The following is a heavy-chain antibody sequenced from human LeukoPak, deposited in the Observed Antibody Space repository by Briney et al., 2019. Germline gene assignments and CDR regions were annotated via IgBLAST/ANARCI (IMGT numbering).Heavy chain of an antibody. CDR2: IRSKANNYAI. Sequence: GGSLRLSCAASGFTLSDSSVYWVRQASGKGLEWLGRIRSKANNYAISYAASVKGRFTVSRDDSKNMVYLQMSSLRTEDTAIYYCTRLGDYSEAGGYWGQGTLVTVSS. CDR1: GFTLSDSS. CDR3: TRLGDYSEAGGY. D-gene: IGHD4-11*01. J-gene: IGHJ4*02. V-gene: IGHV3-73*01.